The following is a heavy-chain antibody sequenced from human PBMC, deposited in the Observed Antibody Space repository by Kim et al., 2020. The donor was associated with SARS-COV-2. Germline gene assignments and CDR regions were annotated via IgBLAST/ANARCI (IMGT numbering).Heavy chain of an antibody. CDR3: AREEGFDWLLTYYYGMDV. J-gene: IGHJ6*02. Sequence: ASVKVSCKASGYTFTSYYMHWVRQAPGQGLEWMGIINPSGGSTSYAQKFQGRVTMTRDTSTSTVYMELSSLRSEDTAVYYCAREEGFDWLLTYYYGMDVWGQGTTVTVSS. D-gene: IGHD3-9*01. V-gene: IGHV1-46*01. CDR2: INPSGGST. CDR1: GYTFTSYY.